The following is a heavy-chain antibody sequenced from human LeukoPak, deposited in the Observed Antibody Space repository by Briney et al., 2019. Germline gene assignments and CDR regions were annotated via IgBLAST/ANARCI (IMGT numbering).Heavy chain of an antibody. J-gene: IGHJ3*02. Sequence: SETLSLTCAVYGGSFSGYYWSWIRQPPGKGLEWIGEINHSGSTNYNPSLKSRVTISVDTSKNQFSLKLSSVTAADTAVYYCARRGRGYCCSTSCYRAGAFDIWGQGTMVTVSS. CDR1: GGSFSGYY. CDR2: INHSGST. D-gene: IGHD2-2*02. V-gene: IGHV4-34*01. CDR3: ARRGRGYCCSTSCYRAGAFDI.